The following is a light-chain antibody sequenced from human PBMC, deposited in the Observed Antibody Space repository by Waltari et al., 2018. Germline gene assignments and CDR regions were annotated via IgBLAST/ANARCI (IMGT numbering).Light chain of an antibody. J-gene: IGKJ1*01. Sequence: DVVVTQSPLSLPVTLGQPASVSCRSSRSLAHSDGNTYLSWFHQGQGQSPRRLIYKVSNRDSGVPDRFSGSGSGTDFTLKINRVEAEDVGLYYCLHATFWPWTFGQGTKVEI. CDR1: RSLAHSDGNTY. CDR3: LHATFWPWT. V-gene: IGKV2-30*02. CDR2: KVS.